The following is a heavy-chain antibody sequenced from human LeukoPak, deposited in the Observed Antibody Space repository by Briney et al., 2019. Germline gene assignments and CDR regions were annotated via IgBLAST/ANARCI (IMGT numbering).Heavy chain of an antibody. D-gene: IGHD2-15*01. Sequence: PVKLSCKASGRTFTSYAISWLRQAPGQGLGWWGRIIPILGIANYAQKFQGRVTITTDESTSTAYMELSSLRSEDTAVYYCARGYCSGGSCYSDYYYMDVWGKGSTVTVSS. J-gene: IGHJ6*03. V-gene: IGHV1-69*04. CDR2: IIPILGIA. CDR3: ARGYCSGGSCYSDYYYMDV. CDR1: GRTFTSYA.